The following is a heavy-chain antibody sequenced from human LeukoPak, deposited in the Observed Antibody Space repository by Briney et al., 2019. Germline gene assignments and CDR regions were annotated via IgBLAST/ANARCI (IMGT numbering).Heavy chain of an antibody. CDR2: ITGSSTWT. J-gene: IGHJ4*02. CDR3: ARGWMVKYYFDY. V-gene: IGHV3-23*01. CDR1: GFTFRTYG. Sequence: PGGSLRLSCEASGFTFRTYGMTWVRQAPGKGLEWVSGITGSSTWTYYADSVKGRFTISRDNSKNTLHLQMDSLRAEDTAIYYCARGWMVKYYFDYWGQGTLVTVSS. D-gene: IGHD6-19*01.